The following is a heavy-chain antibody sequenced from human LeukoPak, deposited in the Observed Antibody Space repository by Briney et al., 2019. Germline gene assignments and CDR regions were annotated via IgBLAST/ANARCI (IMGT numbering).Heavy chain of an antibody. CDR1: GITLSNYG. V-gene: IGHV3-23*01. CDR2: ISDSGGRT. D-gene: IGHD3-22*01. J-gene: IGHJ4*02. CDR3: AKRGVVIRVILVGFHKEAYYFDS. Sequence: GSLRLSCAVSGITLSNYGMSWVRQAPGKGMEWVAGISDSGGRTNYADSVKGRFTISRDNPKNTLYLQMNSLRAEDTAVYFCAKRGVVIRVILVGFHKEAYYFDSWGQGALVTVSS.